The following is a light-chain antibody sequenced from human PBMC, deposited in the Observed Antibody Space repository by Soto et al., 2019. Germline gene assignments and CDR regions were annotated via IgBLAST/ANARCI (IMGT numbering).Light chain of an antibody. CDR1: QSVLSSSDSKNY. V-gene: IGKV4-1*01. Sequence: DIVMTQSPDSLAVSLGARATINCKSSQSVLSSSDSKNYLAWYQQKPGQPPKLLIYWASTRESGVPDRFSGSGSGTDFTLTISSLQAEDVATYYCHQYYSSPITFGQGTRLEIK. CDR3: HQYYSSPIT. J-gene: IGKJ5*01. CDR2: WAS.